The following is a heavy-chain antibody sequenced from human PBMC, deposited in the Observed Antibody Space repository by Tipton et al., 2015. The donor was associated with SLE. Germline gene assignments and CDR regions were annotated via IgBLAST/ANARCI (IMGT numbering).Heavy chain of an antibody. J-gene: IGHJ6*03. V-gene: IGHV4-39*07. CDR3: VRGPWAYYYYMDV. CDR1: GGSITSSSYF. Sequence: TLSLTCTVSGGSITSSSYFWGWIRQSPGKGREWIGNINTVGGTYRNPSLMSRVTISVDTSKTQFSLIVTSVTAADTAVYYCVRGPWAYYYYMDVWGKGTKVTVSS. CDR2: INTVGGT. D-gene: IGHD7-27*01.